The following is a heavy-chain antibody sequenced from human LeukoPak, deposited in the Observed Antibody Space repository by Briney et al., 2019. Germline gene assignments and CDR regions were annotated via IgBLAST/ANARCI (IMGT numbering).Heavy chain of an antibody. CDR3: ARDWSCSGGSCYSGDWFDP. CDR2: IFTSGST. Sequence: KTSETLSLTCTVSGGPISSGSYYWSWIRQPAGKGLEWIGRIFTSGSTNYNPSLKSRVTISVDTSKNQFSLKLSSVTAADTAVYYCARDWSCSGGSCYSGDWFDPWGQGTLVTVSS. CDR1: GGPISSGSYY. V-gene: IGHV4-61*02. J-gene: IGHJ5*02. D-gene: IGHD2-15*01.